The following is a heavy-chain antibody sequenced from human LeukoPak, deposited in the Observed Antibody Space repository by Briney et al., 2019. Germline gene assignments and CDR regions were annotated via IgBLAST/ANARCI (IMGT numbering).Heavy chain of an antibody. Sequence: ASVKVSCKASGYTFTSYGISWVRQAPGQGLEWMGWISAYNGNTNYAQKFQGRVTITADESTSTAYMELSSLRSEDTAVYYCARDHPPRRTALTLIIWGQGTMVTVSS. CDR2: ISAYNGNT. CDR3: ARDHPPRRTALTLII. J-gene: IGHJ3*02. V-gene: IGHV1-18*01. D-gene: IGHD2-21*02. CDR1: GYTFTSYG.